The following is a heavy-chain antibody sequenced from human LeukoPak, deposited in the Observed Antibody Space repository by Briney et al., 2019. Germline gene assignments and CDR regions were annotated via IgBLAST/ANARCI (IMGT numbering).Heavy chain of an antibody. CDR1: GFTFSVNW. V-gene: IGHV3-7*01. J-gene: IGHJ4*02. CDR3: AKLLGTATTYDS. D-gene: IGHD5-24*01. Sequence: AGGSLRLSCEASGFTFSVNWMSWVRQAPGKGLEWVASINPDGSQKLYVDSVKGRFTISRDNTKSSLYLQINSLGAEDTAMYYCAKLLGTATTYDSWGQGARVTVSS. CDR2: INPDGSQK.